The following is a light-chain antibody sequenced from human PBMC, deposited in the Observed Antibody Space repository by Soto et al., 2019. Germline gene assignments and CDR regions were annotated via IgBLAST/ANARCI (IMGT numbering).Light chain of an antibody. Sequence: DILMTQSPSSLSASVGDRVTITCRASQSISSYLNWYQQKPGKAPKLLIYAASSLQSGVPSRFSGSGSGTDFTLTISSLQPEDFATYYCQQSYSTPPVYTFGQGTKLEIK. CDR2: AAS. J-gene: IGKJ2*01. CDR3: QQSYSTPPVYT. CDR1: QSISSY. V-gene: IGKV1-39*01.